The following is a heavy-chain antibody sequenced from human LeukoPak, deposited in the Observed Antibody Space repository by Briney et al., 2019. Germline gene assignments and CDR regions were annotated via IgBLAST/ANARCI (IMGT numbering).Heavy chain of an antibody. D-gene: IGHD1-26*01. CDR1: GFTFSSYG. CDR3: AKDRLMGATHHHHFDY. J-gene: IGHJ4*02. Sequence: GRSLRLSCAASGFTFSSYGMHWVRQAPGKGLEWVAVIWYDGSNKYYADSVKGRFTISRDNYKNTLYLQMNSLRAEDTAVYYCAKDRLMGATHHHHFDYWGQGTLVTVSS. CDR2: IWYDGSNK. V-gene: IGHV3-33*06.